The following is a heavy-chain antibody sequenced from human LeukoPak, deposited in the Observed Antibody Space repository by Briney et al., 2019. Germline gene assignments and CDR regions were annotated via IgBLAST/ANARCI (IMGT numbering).Heavy chain of an antibody. CDR2: IYHSGST. J-gene: IGHJ4*02. CDR1: GGSISSGGYY. V-gene: IGHV4-30-2*01. Sequence: PSETLSLTCTVSGGSISSGGYYWSWIRQPPGKGLEWIGYIYHSGSTYYNPSLKSRVTISVDTSKNQFSLKLSSVTAADTAVYYCAGWSATMIDYWGQGTLVTVSS. D-gene: IGHD6-19*01. CDR3: AGWSATMIDY.